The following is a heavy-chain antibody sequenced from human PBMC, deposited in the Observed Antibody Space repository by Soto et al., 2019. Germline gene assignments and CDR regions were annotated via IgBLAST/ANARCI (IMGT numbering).Heavy chain of an antibody. D-gene: IGHD3-22*01. CDR1: GGSFNKYA. Sequence: ASVKVSCKASGGSFNKYAIDWVRQAPGQGLEWMGGIIPLFGTANYAQKFQARVTITADEAASTAYMELRSLRYEDTAVYYCARQFDYDTSGYYYDYWGQGTLVTVSS. V-gene: IGHV1-69*13. CDR2: IIPLFGTA. CDR3: ARQFDYDTSGYYYDY. J-gene: IGHJ4*02.